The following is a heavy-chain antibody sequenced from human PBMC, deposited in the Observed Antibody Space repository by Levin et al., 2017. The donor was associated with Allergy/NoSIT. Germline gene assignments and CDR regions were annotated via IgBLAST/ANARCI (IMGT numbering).Heavy chain of an antibody. Sequence: ASETLSLTCTVSGGSISSYYWNWIRQPPGKGLEWIGYIYFTGSTNYNPSLKSRVTMSVDTSKNHFSLKLTSVTAADTAVYYCARDPLNYGSGFDFWGHGTLVTVSS. D-gene: IGHD3-10*01. J-gene: IGHJ4*01. V-gene: IGHV4-59*01. CDR2: IYFTGST. CDR1: GGSISSYY. CDR3: ARDPLNYGSGFDF.